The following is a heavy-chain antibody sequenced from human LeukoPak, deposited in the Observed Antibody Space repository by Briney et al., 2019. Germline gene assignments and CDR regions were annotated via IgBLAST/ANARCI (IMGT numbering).Heavy chain of an antibody. CDR1: GFSFSDYR. D-gene: IGHD2-2*01. CDR3: ARASVLGPNTDY. CDR2: IEQDGSEK. J-gene: IGHJ4*02. V-gene: IGHV3-7*01. Sequence: GGSLRLSCAASGFSFSDYRMSWVRQTPGKGLEWVASIEQDGSEKNYVDSVEGRFTISRDNAKNSLYLQTNNLRADDTAVYYCARASVLGPNTDYWGQGTLVTVSS.